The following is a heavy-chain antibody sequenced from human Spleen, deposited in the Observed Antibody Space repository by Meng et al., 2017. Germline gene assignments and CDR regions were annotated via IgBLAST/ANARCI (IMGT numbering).Heavy chain of an antibody. CDR1: GFTFSSYA. J-gene: IGHJ4*02. V-gene: IGHV3-30*01. CDR3: AKVGGLVPNFDY. Sequence: GESLKISCAAPGFTFSSYAMHWVRQAPGKGLEWVAVISYDGSNKYYADSVKGRFTISRDNSKNTLYLQMNSLRAEDTAVYYCAKVGGLVPNFDYWGQGTLVTVSS. D-gene: IGHD3-16*01. CDR2: ISYDGSNK.